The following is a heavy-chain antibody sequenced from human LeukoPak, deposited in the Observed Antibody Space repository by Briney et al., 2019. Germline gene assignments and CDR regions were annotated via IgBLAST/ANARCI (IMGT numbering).Heavy chain of an antibody. CDR2: IYYSGST. CDR1: GGSISSYY. J-gene: IGHJ4*02. D-gene: IGHD3-10*01. CDR3: ARQPRDSHFDY. V-gene: IGHV4-59*01. Sequence: PSETLSLTYTVSGGSISSYYWSWIRQPPGKGLEWIGYIYYSGSTNYNPSLKSRVTISVDTSKNQFSLKLSSVTAADTAVYYCARQPRDSHFDYWGQGTLVTVSS.